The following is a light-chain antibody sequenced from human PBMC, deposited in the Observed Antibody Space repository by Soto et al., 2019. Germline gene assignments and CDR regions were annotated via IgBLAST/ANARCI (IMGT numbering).Light chain of an antibody. CDR2: DVS. CDR3: FSYTSSRARV. V-gene: IGLV2-14*01. J-gene: IGLJ3*02. Sequence: QSALTQPASVSGSPGQSITISCTGTRSDVGGYNYVSWYQQNPGKAPKLIIYDVSHGPSGVSNRFFGSKSGNTASLTISGLQAEDEADYYCFSYTSSRARVFGGGTKLTVL. CDR1: RSDVGGYNY.